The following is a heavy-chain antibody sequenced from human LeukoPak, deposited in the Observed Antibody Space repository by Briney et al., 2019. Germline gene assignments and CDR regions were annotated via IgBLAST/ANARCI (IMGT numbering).Heavy chain of an antibody. V-gene: IGHV3-64*01. D-gene: IGHD3-22*01. CDR1: GFTFSSYV. Sequence: GGSLRLSCAAFGFTFSSYVMYWVRQAPGKGLEYVSSISSNGGSTYYANSVKGRFTISRDNSKNTLYLQMGSLRAEDMAVYYCARGGQSKYDSSGYLNYFDYWGQGTLVTVSS. CDR2: ISSNGGST. CDR3: ARGGQSKYDSSGYLNYFDY. J-gene: IGHJ4*02.